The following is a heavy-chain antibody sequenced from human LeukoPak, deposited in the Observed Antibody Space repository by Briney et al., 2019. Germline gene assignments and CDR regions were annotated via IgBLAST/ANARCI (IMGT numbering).Heavy chain of an antibody. CDR1: GYSISSGYY. Sequence: SETLSLTCAVSGYSISSGYYWGWIRQPPGKGLEWIGNIYHSGRTYYNPSLRSRVTISVDTSKNQFSLKLSSVTAADTAVYYCARAGIGIRYYMDVWGKGTTVTVS. J-gene: IGHJ6*03. CDR3: ARAGIGIRYYMDV. D-gene: IGHD3-10*01. V-gene: IGHV4-38-2*01. CDR2: IYHSGRT.